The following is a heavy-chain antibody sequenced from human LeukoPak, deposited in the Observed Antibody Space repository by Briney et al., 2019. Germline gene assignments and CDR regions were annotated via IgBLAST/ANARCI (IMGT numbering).Heavy chain of an antibody. J-gene: IGHJ4*02. D-gene: IGHD2-8*02. CDR1: GFIFSYYG. V-gene: IGHV3-33*01. CDR2: IWPDGTIQ. Sequence: GGSLRLSCAASGFIFSYYGMHWVRQTPGKGLEWLAVIWPDGTIQYYADPVKGRFTISRDNSKNTLYLQLTGLRADDSAVYYCARHNHDWGWDFWGQGAQVTVSS. CDR3: ARHNHDWGWDF.